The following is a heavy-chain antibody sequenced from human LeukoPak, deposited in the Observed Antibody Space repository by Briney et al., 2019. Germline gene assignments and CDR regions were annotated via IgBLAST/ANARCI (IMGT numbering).Heavy chain of an antibody. Sequence: SVKVSCKASGYTFTSYYMHWVRQAPGQGLEWMGGIIPIFGTANYAQKFQGRVTITADESTSTAYMELSSLRSEDTAVYYCARVPLTMIVAGSYFDYWGQGTLVTVSS. D-gene: IGHD3-22*01. V-gene: IGHV1-69*13. CDR3: ARVPLTMIVAGSYFDY. CDR2: IIPIFGTA. CDR1: GYTFTSYY. J-gene: IGHJ4*02.